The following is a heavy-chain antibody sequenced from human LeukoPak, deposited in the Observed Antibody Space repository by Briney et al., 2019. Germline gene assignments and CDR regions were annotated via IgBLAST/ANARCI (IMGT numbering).Heavy chain of an antibody. V-gene: IGHV1-69*13. CDR3: ARDRGGGSYYDAFDI. CDR2: IIPIFGTA. CDR1: GGTFSSYA. J-gene: IGHJ3*02. Sequence: GASVKVSCKASGGTFSSYAISWVRQAPGQGLEWMGGIIPIFGTANYAQKFQGRVTITADESTSTAYMELSSLRSEDTAVYYCARDRGGGSYYDAFDIWGQGTMVTVSS. D-gene: IGHD1-26*01.